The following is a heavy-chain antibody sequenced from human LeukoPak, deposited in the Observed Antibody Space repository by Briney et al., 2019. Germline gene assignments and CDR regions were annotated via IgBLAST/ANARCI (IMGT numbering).Heavy chain of an antibody. J-gene: IGHJ4*02. CDR1: GFTFSSYE. CDR2: ISSSGNTI. D-gene: IGHD1-26*01. Sequence: GSLRLSCAASGFTFSSYEMNWVRQAPGKGLEWVSYISSSGNTIYYADSVKGRFTISRDNAKNSVYLQMSSLRAEDTAVYYCARVGGTYFDYWGQGTLVTVSS. V-gene: IGHV3-48*03. CDR3: ARVGGTYFDY.